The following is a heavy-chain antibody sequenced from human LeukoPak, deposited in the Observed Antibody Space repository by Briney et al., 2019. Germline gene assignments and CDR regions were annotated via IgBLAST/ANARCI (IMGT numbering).Heavy chain of an antibody. V-gene: IGHV3-33*01. J-gene: IGHJ3*02. CDR3: ARGRTGAYDAFDI. D-gene: IGHD3/OR15-3a*01. CDR2: IYYDGSNT. Sequence: GGSLRLSCVASGFTFSRSGMHWVRQAPDKGLEWVALIYYDGSNTYYADSVKGRFTISRDNSKNTLYLQTNSLRAEDTAVYYCARGRTGAYDAFDIWGQGIMVTVSS. CDR1: GFTFSRSG.